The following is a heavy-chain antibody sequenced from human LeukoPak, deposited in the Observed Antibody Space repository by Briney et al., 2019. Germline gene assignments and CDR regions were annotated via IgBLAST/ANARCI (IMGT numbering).Heavy chain of an antibody. D-gene: IGHD5-18*01. CDR2: INPNSGGT. Sequence: ASVKVSCEASGYTFTGYYMHWVRQAPGQGLEWMGWINPNSGGTDYAQKFQGRVTMTRDTSISTAYMELSRLRSDDTAVYYCAREGYTAMAMNWFDPWGQGTLVTVSS. CDR1: GYTFTGYY. V-gene: IGHV1-2*02. CDR3: AREGYTAMAMNWFDP. J-gene: IGHJ5*02.